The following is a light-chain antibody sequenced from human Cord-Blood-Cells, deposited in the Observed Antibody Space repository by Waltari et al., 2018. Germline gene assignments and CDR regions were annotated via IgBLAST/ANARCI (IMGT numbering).Light chain of an antibody. Sequence: EIVLTQSPGTLSLPPGERATLSCRARQSVSRSYLAWYQQKPGQAPRLLIYGASSRATGIPNRFNCSGVWTDFPLTISQMGPEDFAVYYLQQDGSPPYTFGPGTKLEIK. CDR1: QSVSRSY. V-gene: IGKV3-20*01. CDR3: QQDGSPPYT. J-gene: IGKJ2*01. CDR2: GAS.